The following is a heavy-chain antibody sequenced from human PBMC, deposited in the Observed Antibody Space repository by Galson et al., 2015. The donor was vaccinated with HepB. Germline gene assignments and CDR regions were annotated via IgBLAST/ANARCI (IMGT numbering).Heavy chain of an antibody. D-gene: IGHD7-27*01. CDR2: INQDGSVK. V-gene: IGHV3-7*01. J-gene: IGHJ5*02. CDR3: ARGHWGLDP. CDR1: GFTFSTSW. Sequence: CAASGFTFSTSWMTWVRQAPGKELEWVAHINQDGSVKDYVDSMKGRFTISRDNVKNSLNLQINSLRAEDTAIYYCARGHWGLDPWGQGTLVTVSS.